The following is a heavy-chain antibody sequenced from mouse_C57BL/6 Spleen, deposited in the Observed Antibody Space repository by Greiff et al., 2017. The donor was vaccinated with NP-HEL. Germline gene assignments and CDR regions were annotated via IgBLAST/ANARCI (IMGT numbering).Heavy chain of an antibody. D-gene: IGHD2-1*01. J-gene: IGHJ3*01. CDR2: INPGSGGT. CDR1: GYAFTNYL. Sequence: VQLQQSGAELVRPGTSVKVSCKASGYAFTNYLIEWVKQRPGQGLEWIGVINPGSGGTNYNEKFKGKATLTADKSSSTAYMQLSSLTSEDSEVYFCARRGELGNWFAYWGQGTLVTVSA. V-gene: IGHV1-54*01. CDR3: ARRGELGNWFAY.